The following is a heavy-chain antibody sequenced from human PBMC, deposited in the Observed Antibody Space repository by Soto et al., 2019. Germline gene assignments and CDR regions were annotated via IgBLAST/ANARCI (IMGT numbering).Heavy chain of an antibody. CDR1: GFTCSSYE. J-gene: IGHJ4*02. CDR2: ISSSGSTI. CDR3: ARFGGLYYDILTGPFDY. Sequence: GSLRLSCAASGFTCSSYEMNWVRQAPGKGLEWVSYISSSGSTIYYADSVKGRFTISRDNAKNSLYLQMNSLRAEDTAVYYCARFGGLYYDILTGPFDYWGQGTLVTVSS. V-gene: IGHV3-48*03. D-gene: IGHD3-9*01.